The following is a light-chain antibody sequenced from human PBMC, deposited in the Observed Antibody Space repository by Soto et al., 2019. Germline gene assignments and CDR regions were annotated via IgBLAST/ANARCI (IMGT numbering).Light chain of an antibody. CDR3: QKYNSAPLT. V-gene: IGKV1-5*03. CDR2: RAS. Sequence: PMTISPSTVSASVLHRVTITCRASQSMSSWLAGYQQKPGKAPKLLIYRASIFESGVPSRFSGSGSGTEFTLTISSLQPDDFATYYCQKYNSAPLTVGGGTKVDI. CDR1: QSMSSW. J-gene: IGKJ4*01.